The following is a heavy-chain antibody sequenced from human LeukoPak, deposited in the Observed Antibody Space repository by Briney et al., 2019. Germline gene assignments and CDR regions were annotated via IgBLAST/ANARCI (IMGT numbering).Heavy chain of an antibody. D-gene: IGHD1-26*01. Sequence: GGSLRLSCAASGFTFSSYAMNWVRQAPGKGLEGVSGMSGSGGSTYYADSVKGRFTISRDNSKKTVFLQMSSLRAEDTAVYYCAKDRGLVGATPSNFDYWGQGTLVTVSS. CDR1: GFTFSSYA. J-gene: IGHJ4*02. CDR3: AKDRGLVGATPSNFDY. V-gene: IGHV3-23*01. CDR2: MSGSGGST.